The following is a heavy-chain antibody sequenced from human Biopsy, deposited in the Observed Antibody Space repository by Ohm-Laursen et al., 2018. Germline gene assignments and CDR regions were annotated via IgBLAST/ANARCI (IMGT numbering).Heavy chain of an antibody. D-gene: IGHD3-3*01. CDR3: ARGGADFHGTDS. Sequence: SLRLSCAASGFTFSSYPINWVRQAPGKGLEWVSSITRDGFYMFYADSVKDRFTISRDYAKNLVSLEMNSLRVEDTAVYYCARGGADFHGTDSWGQGTLVSVSS. J-gene: IGHJ4*02. V-gene: IGHV3-21*06. CDR1: GFTFSSYP. CDR2: ITRDGFYM.